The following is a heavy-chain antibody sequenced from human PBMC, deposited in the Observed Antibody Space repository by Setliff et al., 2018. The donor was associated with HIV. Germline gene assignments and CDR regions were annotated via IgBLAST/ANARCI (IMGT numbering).Heavy chain of an antibody. V-gene: IGHV3-21*04. Sequence: PGGSLRLSCAASGLTFSSDSMNWVRQAPGKGLEWVSSISSSSGSIDSADSVKGRFTISRDNAKNSLYLQMNSLRPEDTALYYCAKDMSTDWYTVSGFDLWGQGTLVTVSS. CDR3: AKDMSTDWYTVSGFDL. J-gene: IGHJ5*02. CDR2: ISSSSGSI. D-gene: IGHD3-9*01. CDR1: GLTFSSDS.